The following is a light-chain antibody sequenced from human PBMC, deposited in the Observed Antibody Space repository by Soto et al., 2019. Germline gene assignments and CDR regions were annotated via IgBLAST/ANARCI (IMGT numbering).Light chain of an antibody. CDR3: QQYYSTPVT. CDR2: WAS. CDR1: QSVLYSSNNKNY. V-gene: IGKV4-1*01. Sequence: DIVMTQSPDSLAVSLGERATINCKSSQSVLYSSNNKNYLAWYQQKPGQPPKLLIYWASTRESGVPDRFSGSGSGTDFTLTISSRQAEDVAVYYCQQYYSTPVTFGGGTKVEIK. J-gene: IGKJ4*01.